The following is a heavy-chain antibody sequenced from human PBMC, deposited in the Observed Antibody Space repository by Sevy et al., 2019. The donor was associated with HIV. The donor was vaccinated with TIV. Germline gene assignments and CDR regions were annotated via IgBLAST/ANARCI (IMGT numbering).Heavy chain of an antibody. CDR1: GVSISSGAYS. J-gene: IGHJ3*02. CDR2: IYHTGNT. Sequence: SETLSLTCAVSGVSISSGAYSWNWIRQPPGKGLEWIGYIYHTGNTYYNPSLKSRITISLDRSKNQFSLRLSSVTAADTAVYFCARDGGTMTTPGSFGIWGQGTMVTVSS. CDR3: ARDGGTMTTPGSFGI. V-gene: IGHV4-30-2*01. D-gene: IGHD4-17*01.